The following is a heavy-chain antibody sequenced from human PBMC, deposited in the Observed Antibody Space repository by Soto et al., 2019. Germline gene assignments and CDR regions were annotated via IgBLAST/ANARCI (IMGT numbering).Heavy chain of an antibody. V-gene: IGHV1-3*01. CDR1: GYTFTSYA. CDR3: AIDNDSRRPYYDSSGYYDY. CDR2: INAGNGNT. D-gene: IGHD3-22*01. J-gene: IGHJ4*02. Sequence: ASVKVSCKASGYTFTSYAMHWVRQAPGQRLEWMGWINAGNGNTKYSQKFQGRVTITRDTSASTAYMELSSLRAEDTAVYYCAIDNDSRRPYYDSSGYYDYWGQGTLVTVSS.